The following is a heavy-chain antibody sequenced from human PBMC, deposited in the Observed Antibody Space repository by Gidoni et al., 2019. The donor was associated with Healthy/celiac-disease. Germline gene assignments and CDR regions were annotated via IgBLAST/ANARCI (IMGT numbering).Heavy chain of an antibody. D-gene: IGHD4-17*01. J-gene: IGHJ4*02. Sequence: QVQLVQSGAEVKKPGASVKVSCKVSGYTLTELSMHWVRQAPGKGLEWMGGFDPEDGETIYAQKFQGRVTMTEDTSTDTAYMELSSLRSEDTAVYYCATLPPRETREYGLTRVSVDYWGQGTLVTVSS. CDR2: FDPEDGET. CDR1: GYTLTELS. CDR3: ATLPPRETREYGLTRVSVDY. V-gene: IGHV1-24*01.